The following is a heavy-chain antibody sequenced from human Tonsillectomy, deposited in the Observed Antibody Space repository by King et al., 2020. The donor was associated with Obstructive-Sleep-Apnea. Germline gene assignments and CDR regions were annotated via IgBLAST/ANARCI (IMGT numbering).Heavy chain of an antibody. CDR2: INTNTGNP. CDR1: GYTCTTYA. V-gene: IGHV7-4-1*02. D-gene: IGHD3-10*01. Sequence: VQLGPSGCELKKRGASVQVSCKASGYTCTTYALRWVRQAPGQGLEWMGWINTNTGNPTYAQGFTGRFVFSVDTSVYTTYLQISSLKAEDTAVYYCARSKITMVRGADRYFDLWGRGTLVTVSS. J-gene: IGHJ2*01. CDR3: ARSKITMVRGADRYFDL.